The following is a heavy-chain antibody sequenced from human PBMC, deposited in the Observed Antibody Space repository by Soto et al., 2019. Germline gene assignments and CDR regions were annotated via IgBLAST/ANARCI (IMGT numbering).Heavy chain of an antibody. CDR3: ARVYYDFWSGYYRQYYFDY. CDR1: GGSISSYY. V-gene: IGHV4-59*01. D-gene: IGHD3-3*01. CDR2: IYYSGST. J-gene: IGHJ4*02. Sequence: SETLSLTCTVSGGSISSYYWSWIRQPPGKGLEWIGYIYYSGSTNYNPSLKSRVTISVDTSKNQFSLKLSSVTAADTAVYYCARVYYDFWSGYYRQYYFDYWGQGTLVTVSS.